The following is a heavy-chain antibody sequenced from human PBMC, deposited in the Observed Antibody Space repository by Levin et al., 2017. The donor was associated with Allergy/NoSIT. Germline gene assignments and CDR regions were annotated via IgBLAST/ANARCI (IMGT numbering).Heavy chain of an antibody. Sequence: GGSLRLSYAASGFTFSSYAMHWVRQAPGKGLEYVSAIRGSGGNTYYANSVKGRFTISRDNSKNTLYLQMGSLRAEDMAVYYCARRFGDYSGFDYWGQGTLVTVSS. V-gene: IGHV3-64*01. CDR1: GFTFSSYA. J-gene: IGHJ4*02. CDR3: ARRFGDYSGFDY. CDR2: IRGSGGNT. D-gene: IGHD4-17*01.